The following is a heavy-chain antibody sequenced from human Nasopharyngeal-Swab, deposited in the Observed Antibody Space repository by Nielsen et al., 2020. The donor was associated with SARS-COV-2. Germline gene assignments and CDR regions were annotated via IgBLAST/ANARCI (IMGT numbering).Heavy chain of an antibody. D-gene: IGHD5-12*01. J-gene: IGHJ6*03. V-gene: IGHV1-8*01. CDR3: ARGFIVATIFHYYYYMDI. Sequence: WSRQAPGQGSGWMGWMNPNSGNTGYAQKFQGRVTMTRNTSISTAYMELSSLRSEDTAVYYCARGFIVATIFHYYYYMDIWGKGTTVTVSS. CDR2: MNPNSGNT.